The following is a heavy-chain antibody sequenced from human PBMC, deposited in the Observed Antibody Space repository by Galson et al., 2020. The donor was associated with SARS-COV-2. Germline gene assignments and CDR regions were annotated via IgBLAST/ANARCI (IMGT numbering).Heavy chain of an antibody. CDR1: GDSISSNRYH. D-gene: IGHD2-15*01. V-gene: IGHV4-39*01. CDR2: IYYSGTT. CDR3: ARQYGSTYDY. Sequence: SQTLSLTCTVSGDSISSNRYHWGWIRQPPGKGLEWIGCIYYSGTTYYNPSLKSRVTISVDTSKNQFSLKVNSVTAADTAFYYCARQYGSTYDYWGLGTLVTVSS. J-gene: IGHJ4*02.